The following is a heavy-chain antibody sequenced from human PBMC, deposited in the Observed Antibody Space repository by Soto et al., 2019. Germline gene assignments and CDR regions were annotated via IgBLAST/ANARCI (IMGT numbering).Heavy chain of an antibody. Sequence: CGSRRLSCAASGFTFINYGMNWVRQAPGKGLEWVSVISTNGDTANYADSVKGRFTISRDNSKNALYMQMNGLRPEDTAVYYCAKDLSRWPHYAFDSWGQGTLVTVSS. CDR2: ISTNGDTA. V-gene: IGHV3-23*01. J-gene: IGHJ5*01. CDR3: AKDLSRWPHYAFDS. CDR1: GFTFINYG. D-gene: IGHD4-17*01.